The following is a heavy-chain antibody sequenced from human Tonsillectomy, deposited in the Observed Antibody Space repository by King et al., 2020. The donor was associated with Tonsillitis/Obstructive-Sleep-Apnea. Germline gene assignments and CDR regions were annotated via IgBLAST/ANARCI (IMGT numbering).Heavy chain of an antibody. Sequence: VQLVQSGAEVKKPGSSVKVSCKASGGTFSSYAISWVRQAPGQGLEWMGRIVPIVDMAQYAQRFAQKFQGRVSITADTSTNTAYMELSSLRSEDTAVYYCAGEGSGRGSWAYNYFDRWGQGTLVTVSS. CDR2: IVPIVDMA. CDR3: AGEGSGRGSWAYNYFDR. J-gene: IGHJ5*02. V-gene: IGHV1-69*09. CDR1: GGTFSSYA. D-gene: IGHD3-10*01.